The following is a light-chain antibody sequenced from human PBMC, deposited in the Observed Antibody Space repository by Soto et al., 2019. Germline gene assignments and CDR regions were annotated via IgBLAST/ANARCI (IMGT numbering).Light chain of an antibody. CDR1: QSVHTF. V-gene: IGKV3-11*01. Sequence: EVVLTQSPDTLSLSPGEGASLSCRASQSVHTFLAWYQQKPGQPPRLLIYGASTRAPGVPARFSGSGSGTDSTLTITSLEPEDFAVYYCHQRSNWPPDTFGQGTRL. CDR2: GAS. CDR3: HQRSNWPPDT. J-gene: IGKJ5*01.